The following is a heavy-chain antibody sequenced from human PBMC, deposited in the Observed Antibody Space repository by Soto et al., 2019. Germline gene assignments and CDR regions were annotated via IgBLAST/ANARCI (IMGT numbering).Heavy chain of an antibody. Sequence: GASVKVSCKASGYTSTTYTVHWVRQAPGQRLEWMGWISDGSGNTRYSQKFQDRVTITRDTSANTGYMELSSLRSEDTAVYFCARGGGYSSSPNAFDIWGQGTMVTVSS. J-gene: IGHJ3*02. CDR1: GYTSTTYT. D-gene: IGHD6-13*01. V-gene: IGHV1-3*01. CDR3: ARGGGYSSSPNAFDI. CDR2: ISDGSGNT.